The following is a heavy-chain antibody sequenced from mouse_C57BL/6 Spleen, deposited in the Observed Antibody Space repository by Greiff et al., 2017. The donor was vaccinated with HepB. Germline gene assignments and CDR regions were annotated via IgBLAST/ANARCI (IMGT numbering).Heavy chain of an antibody. D-gene: IGHD2-2*01. J-gene: IGHJ2*01. CDR1: GYTFTSHW. CDR3: ASRRVTTDY. Sequence: VQLQQSGPELVRPGASVKISCKAPGYTFTSHWMQWVRQRPGQGLEWIGEIVPGGGSTYYNGKFKGKATLTVDPSSSTAYRQLSSLTFEDAAVYFCASRRVTTDYWGQGTTLTVSS. V-gene: IGHV1-56*01. CDR2: IVPGGGST.